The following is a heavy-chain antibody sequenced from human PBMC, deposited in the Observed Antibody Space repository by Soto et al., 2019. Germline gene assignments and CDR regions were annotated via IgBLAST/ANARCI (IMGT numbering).Heavy chain of an antibody. J-gene: IGHJ4*02. Sequence: QVQLVQSGAEVKKPGASVKVSCKASGYTFSDHDINWVRQATGQGPEWLGWINPNSGDTGHAQNFQGRVTMARDNSIRTAYMELSSLRSEATAVYYCARVGGNWNDDYFDYWGQGTLVTVSS. CDR2: INPNSGDT. V-gene: IGHV1-8*01. CDR3: ARVGGNWNDDYFDY. D-gene: IGHD1-1*01. CDR1: GYTFSDHD.